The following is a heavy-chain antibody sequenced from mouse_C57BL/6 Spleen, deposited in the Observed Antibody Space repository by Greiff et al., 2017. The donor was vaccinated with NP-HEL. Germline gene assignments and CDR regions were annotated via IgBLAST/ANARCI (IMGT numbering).Heavy chain of an antibody. D-gene: IGHD2-1*01. CDR2: IRSKSNNYAT. CDR1: GFSFNTYA. Sequence: EVQLVESGGGLVQPKGSLKLSCAASGFSFNTYAMNWVRQAPGKGLEWVARIRSKSNNYATYYADSVKDRFTISRDDSESMLYLQMNNLKTEDTAMYYCVRHVRGNSWYFDVWGTGTTVTVSS. CDR3: VRHVRGNSWYFDV. V-gene: IGHV10-1*01. J-gene: IGHJ1*03.